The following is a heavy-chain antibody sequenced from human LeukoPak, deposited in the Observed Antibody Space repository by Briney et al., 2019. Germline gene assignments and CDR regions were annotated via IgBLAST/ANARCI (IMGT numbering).Heavy chain of an antibody. V-gene: IGHV3-23*01. Sequence: GGSLRLSCAASGFTFSSYAMSWVRQAPGKGLEWVSFISDSSGRTYYADSVKGRFTISRDNSKNTLYMEMNSLRAEDTAVYYCAKSRSQWLIRGSGMDVWGQGTTVTVS. J-gene: IGHJ6*02. D-gene: IGHD6-19*01. CDR1: GFTFSSYA. CDR3: AKSRSQWLIRGSGMDV. CDR2: ISDSSGRT.